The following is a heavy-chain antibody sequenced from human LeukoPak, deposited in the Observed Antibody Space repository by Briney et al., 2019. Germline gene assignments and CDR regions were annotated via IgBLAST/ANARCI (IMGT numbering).Heavy chain of an antibody. V-gene: IGHV4-39*07. D-gene: IGHD2-15*01. Sequence: SETLSLNCTVSGGSISSSSYYWGWIRQPPGKGLEWIGSIYYSGSTYYNPSLKSRVTISVNTTKNQFSLKLSSVTAADTAVYYCARDSAGRAGAFDIWGQGTMVTVSS. J-gene: IGHJ3*02. CDR3: ARDSAGRAGAFDI. CDR1: GGSISSSSYY. CDR2: IYYSGST.